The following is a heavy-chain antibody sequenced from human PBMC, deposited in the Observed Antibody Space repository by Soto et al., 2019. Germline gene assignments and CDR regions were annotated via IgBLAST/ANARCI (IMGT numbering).Heavy chain of an antibody. V-gene: IGHV3-23*01. CDR2: ISVSGGST. J-gene: IGHJ4*02. D-gene: IGHD2-15*01. Sequence: GGSLRLSCAASGFTFSSNAMAWVRQAPGKGLEWVSGISVSGGSTYYADSVKGRFTISRDISENTLYLQMSSLRVEDTAVYYCAKGAEYCSGGSCSDYWGQGTLVTVSS. CDR3: AKGAEYCSGGSCSDY. CDR1: GFTFSSNA.